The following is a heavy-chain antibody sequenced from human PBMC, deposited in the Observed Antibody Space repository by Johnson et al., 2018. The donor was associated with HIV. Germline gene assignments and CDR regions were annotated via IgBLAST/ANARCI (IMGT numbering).Heavy chain of an antibody. CDR1: GFTFDDYA. Sequence: VQLVESGGGLVQPGGSLRLSCAASGFTFDDYAMHWVRQAPGKGLEWVSGISWNSGSIGYADSVKGRFTISRDNSKNTLYLQMNSLRAEDTAVYYCAKDGGSYGGAFDIWGQGTMVTVSS. CDR3: AKDGGSYGGAFDI. V-gene: IGHV3-9*01. J-gene: IGHJ3*02. D-gene: IGHD1-26*01. CDR2: ISWNSGSI.